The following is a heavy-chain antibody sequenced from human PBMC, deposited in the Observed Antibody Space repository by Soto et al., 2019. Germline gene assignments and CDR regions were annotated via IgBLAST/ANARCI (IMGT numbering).Heavy chain of an antibody. Sequence: SETLSLTCTVSGGSISSGGYYWSWIRQHPGKGLEWIGYIYYSGSTYYNPSLKSRVTIPVDTSKNQFSLKLSSVTAADTAVYYCAREIWFGEFSYGMDVRGQGTTVTLSS. CDR1: GGSISSGGYY. J-gene: IGHJ6*02. CDR2: IYYSGST. V-gene: IGHV4-31*03. D-gene: IGHD3-10*01. CDR3: AREIWFGEFSYGMDV.